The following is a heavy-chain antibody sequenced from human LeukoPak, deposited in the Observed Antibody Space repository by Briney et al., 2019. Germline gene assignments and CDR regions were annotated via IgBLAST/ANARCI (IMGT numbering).Heavy chain of an antibody. Sequence: GGSLRLSCAASGFTFSSYAMSWVRQAPGKGLEWVSAISGSGGSTYYADSVKGRFTISRDNSKNTLYLQMNSLRAEDTAVYYCAKDQRGATTYNWFDPWGQGTLVTVSS. CDR3: AKDQRGATTYNWFDP. CDR1: GFTFSSYA. J-gene: IGHJ5*02. CDR2: ISGSGGST. V-gene: IGHV3-23*01. D-gene: IGHD1-26*01.